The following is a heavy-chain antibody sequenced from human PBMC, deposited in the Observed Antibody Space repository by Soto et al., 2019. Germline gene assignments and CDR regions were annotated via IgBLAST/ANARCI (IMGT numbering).Heavy chain of an antibody. J-gene: IGHJ4*02. V-gene: IGHV4-61*01. CDR2: IYYSGST. CDR3: ARADWNYYFGF. D-gene: IGHD1-7*01. Sequence: DALSVTWTGAGQAGSSGSSYWGWMRQPPGKGLELLGFIYYSGSTNYNPSLKSRVTILLDTSKSQFSLRLTSVTTADTALYSRARADWNYYFGFWGQGTLVSVS. CDR1: GQAGSSGSSY.